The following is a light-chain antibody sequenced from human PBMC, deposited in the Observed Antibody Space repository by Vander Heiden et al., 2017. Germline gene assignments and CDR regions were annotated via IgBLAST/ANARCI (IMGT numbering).Light chain of an antibody. CDR1: GSNIGNND. CDR3: GTWDSSLSVVV. J-gene: IGLJ2*01. CDR2: LDN. Sequence: QSVLPQPPSVSAAPGQRVTISCSGRGSNIGNNDVFWYQQLPGVAPKLLISLDNQRPSVIPDRFSGSKSDTSATLAITGLQTGDEADYYCGTWDSSLSVVVFGGGTKLTVL. V-gene: IGLV1-51*01.